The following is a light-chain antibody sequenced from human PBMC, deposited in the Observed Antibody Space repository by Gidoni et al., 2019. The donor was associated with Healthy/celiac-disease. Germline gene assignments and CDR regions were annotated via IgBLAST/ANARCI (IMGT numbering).Light chain of an antibody. J-gene: IGKJ2*01. V-gene: IGKV1-39*01. CDR2: AAS. CDR3: QQNYSNPRT. CDR1: QSISSY. Sequence: DIQMTQSPSPLSASVGDRVTITCRASQSISSYLDWYQQKPGKAPKLLIYAASSLQSGVPSRFSGSGSGTDFTLTISSLQPEDFATYYCQQNYSNPRTFGPGTKVEIK.